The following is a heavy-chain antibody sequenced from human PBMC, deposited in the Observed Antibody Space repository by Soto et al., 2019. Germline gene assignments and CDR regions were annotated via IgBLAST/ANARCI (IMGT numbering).Heavy chain of an antibody. Sequence: SQTLSLTCAISGDSVSSNSAAWNWIRQSPSRGLEWLGRTYYRSKWYNDYAVSVKSRITINPDTSKNQFSLQLNSVTPEDTAVYYCARDRDFWSGSPKSGMDVWGQGTTVTVSS. D-gene: IGHD3-3*01. J-gene: IGHJ6*02. CDR1: GDSVSSNSAA. CDR3: ARDRDFWSGSPKSGMDV. CDR2: TYYRSKWYN. V-gene: IGHV6-1*01.